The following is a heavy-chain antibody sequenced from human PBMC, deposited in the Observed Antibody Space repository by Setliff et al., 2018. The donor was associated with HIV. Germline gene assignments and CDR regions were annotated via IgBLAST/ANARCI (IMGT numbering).Heavy chain of an antibody. V-gene: IGHV1-2*06. CDR2: INPKSGGT. J-gene: IGHJ6*04. Sequence: GASVKVSCKASGYTFTDYYIHWVRQAPGQGLEWMGRINPKSGGTNYVQKFQGRVTMTRDTSINTAYLELSRLRSEDTAVYYCAKDRTGAGTTLHVWGKGTTVTVSS. CDR3: AKDRTGAGTTLHV. D-gene: IGHD1-7*01. CDR1: GYTFTDYY.